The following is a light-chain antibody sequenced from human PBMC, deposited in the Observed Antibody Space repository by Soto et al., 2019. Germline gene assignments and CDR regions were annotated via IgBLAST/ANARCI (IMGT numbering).Light chain of an antibody. CDR2: WAS. CDR1: QSVLYSSNNKNY. V-gene: IGKV4-1*01. CDR3: QQYYSTPQT. J-gene: IGKJ1*01. Sequence: DIVMTQSPDSLAVSLGERATINCKSSQSVLYSSNNKNYLAWYQQKPGQPPKLLIYWASNRESGVPDRFSGSGSGTDFTLTIISLQAEDVAVYYCQQYYSTPQTFGQGTKVEMK.